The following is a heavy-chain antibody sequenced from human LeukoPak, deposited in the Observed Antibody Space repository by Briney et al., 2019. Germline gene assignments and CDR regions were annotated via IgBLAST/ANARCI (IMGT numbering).Heavy chain of an antibody. CDR3: ARAPPMAAAGTYFDY. CDR2: VIPIFGTA. D-gene: IGHD6-13*01. J-gene: IGHJ4*02. V-gene: IGHV1-69*01. Sequence: GSSMKVSCKASGGTFSSYAISWVRHPPGQGLEWMGGVIPIFGTANYAQKFQGRVTITADESTSTAYMELSSLRSEDTAVYYCARAPPMAAAGTYFDYWGQGTLVTVSS. CDR1: GGTFSSYA.